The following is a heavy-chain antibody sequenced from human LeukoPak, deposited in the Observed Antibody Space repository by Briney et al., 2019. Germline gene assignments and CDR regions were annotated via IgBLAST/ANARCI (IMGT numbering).Heavy chain of an antibody. CDR3: ARGSYDFWSEGWFDP. V-gene: IGHV3-30*04. J-gene: IGHJ5*02. CDR2: ISYDGSNK. Sequence: PGGSLRLSCAASGFTFSSYAMHWVRQAPGKGLEWVAVISYDGSNKYYADSVKGRFTISRDNSKNTLYLQMNSLRAEDTAVYYCARGSYDFWSEGWFDPWGQGTLVTVSS. CDR1: GFTFSSYA. D-gene: IGHD3-3*01.